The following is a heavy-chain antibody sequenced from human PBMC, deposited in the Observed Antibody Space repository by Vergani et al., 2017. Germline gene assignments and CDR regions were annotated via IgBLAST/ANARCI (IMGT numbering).Heavy chain of an antibody. CDR3: AKVGRAGEACTFGAFDI. CDR2: ISSSSSDI. V-gene: IGHV3-21*04. J-gene: IGHJ3*02. Sequence: EVQLVESGGGLVKPGGSLRLSCAASGFTFSSYSMNWVRQAPGKGLEWVSCISSSSSDIYYADSVKGRFTISRDNSKNTLFLHMNSLRPEDTAVYYCAKVGRAGEACTFGAFDIWGQGTMVTVSS. CDR1: GFTFSSYS. D-gene: IGHD3-16*01.